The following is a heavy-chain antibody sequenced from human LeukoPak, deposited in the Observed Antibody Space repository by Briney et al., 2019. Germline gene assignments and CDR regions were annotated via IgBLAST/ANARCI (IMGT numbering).Heavy chain of an antibody. CDR1: GGSISRYY. Sequence: SETLSLTCTVSGGSISRYYWSWIRQPAGKGLEWIGRIYSTGSTNYSPSLKSRVTMSVDKSKNQFSLNLSSVTAADTAVYYCARGIADPYSFDSWGQGTLVTVSS. J-gene: IGHJ4*02. CDR3: ARGIADPYSFDS. CDR2: IYSTGST. D-gene: IGHD6-13*01. V-gene: IGHV4-4*07.